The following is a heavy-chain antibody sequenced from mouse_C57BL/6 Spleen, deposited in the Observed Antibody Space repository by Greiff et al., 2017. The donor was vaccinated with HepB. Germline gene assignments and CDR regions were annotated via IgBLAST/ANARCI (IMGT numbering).Heavy chain of an antibody. J-gene: IGHJ1*03. CDR1: GFSLTSYA. Sequence: VKLQESGPGLVAPSQSLSITCTVSGFSLTSYAISWVRQPPGKGLEWLGVIWTGGGTNYNSALKSRLSISKDNSKSQVFLKMNSLQTDDTARYYCARNHYYGSSYWYFDVWGTGTTVTVSS. CDR3: ARNHYYGSSYWYFDV. CDR2: IWTGGGT. D-gene: IGHD1-1*01. V-gene: IGHV2-9-1*01.